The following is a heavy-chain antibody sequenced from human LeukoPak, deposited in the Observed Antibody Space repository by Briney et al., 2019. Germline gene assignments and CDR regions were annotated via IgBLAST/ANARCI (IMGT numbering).Heavy chain of an antibody. CDR3: ARAVSGRFDY. V-gene: IGHV4-34*01. D-gene: IGHD6-19*01. J-gene: IGHJ4*02. CDR2: INHSGST. Sequence: SETLSLTCAVYGGSFSGYYWSWIRQPPGKGLEWIGEINHSGSTNYSPSLKSRVTISVDTSKNQFSLKLSSVTAADTAIYYCARAVSGRFDYWGQGTLVTVSS. CDR1: GGSFSGYY.